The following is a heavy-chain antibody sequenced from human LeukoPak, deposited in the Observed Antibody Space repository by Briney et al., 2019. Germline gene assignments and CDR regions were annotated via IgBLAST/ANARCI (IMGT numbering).Heavy chain of an antibody. CDR3: ARHYHGDYLGNWFDP. D-gene: IGHD4-17*01. Sequence: NPSEALSLTCTVSGGSISSSSYYWGWIRQPPGKGLEWLGCIYYGGSNFYNPSLKRRVTISVDTYKNQFSLKLSSVTAADTAVYYCARHYHGDYLGNWFDPWGQGTLVTVSS. CDR2: IYYGGSN. J-gene: IGHJ5*02. V-gene: IGHV4-39*01. CDR1: GGSISSSSYY.